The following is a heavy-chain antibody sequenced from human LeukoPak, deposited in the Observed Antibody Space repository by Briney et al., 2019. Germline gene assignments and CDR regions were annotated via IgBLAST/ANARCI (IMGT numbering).Heavy chain of an antibody. D-gene: IGHD2-15*01. J-gene: IGHJ4*02. Sequence: SVKVSSKAPGFTFTTSAMQWVRQARGQRVEWIGWIVVGSGNTNYPQNFQERVTLTTDMSTSTSYMELSSLRSEDTAVYYCGAGLFGSTGSCHYYFDYWVQGTLVSVCS. CDR2: IVVGSGNT. CDR1: GFTFTTSA. CDR3: GAGLFGSTGSCHYYFDY. V-gene: IGHV1-58*02.